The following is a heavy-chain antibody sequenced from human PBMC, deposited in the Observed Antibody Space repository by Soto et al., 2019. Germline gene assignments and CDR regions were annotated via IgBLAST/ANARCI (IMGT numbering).Heavy chain of an antibody. D-gene: IGHD3-3*01. Sequence: ASVMVPCKASGYTFTSYGISWVRQAPGQGLEWMGWISAYNGNTNYAQKLQGRVTMTTDTSTSTAYMELRSLRSDDTAVYYCARVEIFGVVIISDFDYWGQGTLVTVSS. CDR2: ISAYNGNT. CDR3: ARVEIFGVVIISDFDY. V-gene: IGHV1-18*04. CDR1: GYTFTSYG. J-gene: IGHJ4*02.